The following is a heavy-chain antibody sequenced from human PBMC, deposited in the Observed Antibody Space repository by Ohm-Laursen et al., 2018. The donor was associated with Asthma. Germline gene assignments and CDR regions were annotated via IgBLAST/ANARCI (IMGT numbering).Heavy chain of an antibody. J-gene: IGHJ5*02. D-gene: IGHD1-7*01. CDR3: ARARTALLLELPGNWFDP. Sequence: ASVKVSCKASGYTFTSYGISWVRQAPGQGLEWMGWISAYNGNTNYAQKLQGRVTMTTDTSTSTAYMELRSLRSDDTAVYYCARARTALLLELPGNWFDPWGQGTMVTVSS. CDR1: GYTFTSYG. CDR2: ISAYNGNT. V-gene: IGHV1-18*01.